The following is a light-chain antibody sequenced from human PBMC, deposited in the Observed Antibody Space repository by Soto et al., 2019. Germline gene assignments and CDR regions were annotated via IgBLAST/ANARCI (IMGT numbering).Light chain of an antibody. CDR1: QSLSSSY. CDR3: QQYGGSPPIT. V-gene: IGKV3-20*01. J-gene: IGKJ5*01. CDR2: GVS. Sequence: EIVLTQSPGTLSLSPGESATLLCRXXQSLSSSYLAWYQQKPGQAPRLLMYGVSYRATGIPDRFSGGGSGTHFTLTISRLEPEDFAVYYCQQYGGSPPITFGQGTRLEI.